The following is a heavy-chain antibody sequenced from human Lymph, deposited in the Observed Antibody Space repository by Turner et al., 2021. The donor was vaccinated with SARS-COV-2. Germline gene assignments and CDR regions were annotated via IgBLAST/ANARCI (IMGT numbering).Heavy chain of an antibody. CDR3: ARQTVNNWVDP. CDR1: GGSMNNNY. J-gene: IGHJ5*02. CDR2: LFYRGSN. D-gene: IGHD2-21*02. V-gene: IGHV4-59*01. Sequence: QVQLQESGPRLVKPLETLSLTCTVSGGSMNNNYWSWIRQPPGKRREWIGFLFYRGSNNDNPSLKSRGTISVDTSENQFSLKLTSVTAADTAIYYCARQTVNNWVDPGGQGTLVTVSS.